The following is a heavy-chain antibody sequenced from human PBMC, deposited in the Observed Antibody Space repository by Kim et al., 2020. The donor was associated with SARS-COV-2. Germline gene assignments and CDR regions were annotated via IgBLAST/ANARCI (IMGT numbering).Heavy chain of an antibody. V-gene: IGHV3-7*03. CDR1: GFTFSSYW. D-gene: IGHD2-2*01. J-gene: IGHJ4*02. CDR2: IKQDGSAK. CDR3: AGVLVIPAYYFDY. Sequence: GGSLRLSCAASGFTFSSYWMSWVRQAPGKGLEWVANIKQDGSAKYYVDSVKGRFTISRDNAKNSLYLQMNSLRAEDTAVYYCAGVLVIPAYYFDYWGQGTLVTVSP.